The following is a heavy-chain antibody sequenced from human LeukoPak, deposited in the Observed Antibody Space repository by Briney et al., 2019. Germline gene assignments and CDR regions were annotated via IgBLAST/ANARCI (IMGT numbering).Heavy chain of an antibody. CDR3: ARENLIAAAAPNWFDP. CDR1: GFTFSSYA. D-gene: IGHD6-13*01. V-gene: IGHV3-23*01. CDR2: ISGSGGST. Sequence: GGSLRLSCAASGFTFSSYAMSWVRQAPGKGLEWVSAISGSGGSTYYADSVKGRFTISRDNSKNTLYLQMNSLRAEDTAVYYCARENLIAAAAPNWFDPWGQGTLVTVSS. J-gene: IGHJ5*02.